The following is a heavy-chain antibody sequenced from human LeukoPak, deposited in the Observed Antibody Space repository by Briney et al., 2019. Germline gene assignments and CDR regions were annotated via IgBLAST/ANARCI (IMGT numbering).Heavy chain of an antibody. CDR3: ARGVAARPVYYYYMDV. CDR1: GYTFTSYY. Sequence: GASVKVSCKASGYTFTSYYMHWVRQAPGQGLEWMGIINPSGGSTSYAQKFQGRVTMTRDTSTSTVYMELSSLRSEDTAVYYCARGVAARPVYYYYMDVWGKGTTVTVSS. V-gene: IGHV1-46*01. CDR2: INPSGGST. J-gene: IGHJ6*03. D-gene: IGHD6-6*01.